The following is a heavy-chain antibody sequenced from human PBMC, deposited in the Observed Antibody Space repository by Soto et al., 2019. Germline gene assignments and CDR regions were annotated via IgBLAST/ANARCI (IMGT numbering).Heavy chain of an antibody. J-gene: IGHJ6*02. V-gene: IGHV4-34*01. D-gene: IGHD2-15*01. CDR2: INHSGST. CDR1: GGSFIGYY. CDR3: ARGLGYCSGGSCLDYGMGV. Sequence: XETRSLPCAVDGGSFIGYYWSWIRQPPGKGLEWIGEINHSGSTNYNPSLKSRVTISVDTSKNQFSLKLSSVTAADTAVYYCARGLGYCSGGSCLDYGMGVWGQGTTVT.